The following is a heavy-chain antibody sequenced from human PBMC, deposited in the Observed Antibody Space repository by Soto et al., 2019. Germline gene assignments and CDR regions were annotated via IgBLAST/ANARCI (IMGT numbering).Heavy chain of an antibody. Sequence: QVQLVQSGAEVKKPGSSVKVSCKASGGTFSSYAISWVRQAPGQGLEWMGGIIPIFGTANYAKKFQGRVTITADESTSTAYMQLSCVRSEDRAVYYCARVLFPTSAVAGKTSYYYYGMDVWGQGTTVTVSS. CDR2: IIPIFGTA. V-gene: IGHV1-69*01. CDR3: ARVLFPTSAVAGKTSYYYYGMDV. J-gene: IGHJ6*02. D-gene: IGHD6-19*01. CDR1: GGTFSSYA.